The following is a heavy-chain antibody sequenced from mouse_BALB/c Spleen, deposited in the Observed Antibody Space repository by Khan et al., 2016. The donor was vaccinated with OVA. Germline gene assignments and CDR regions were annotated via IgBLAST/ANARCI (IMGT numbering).Heavy chain of an antibody. CDR3: ARSTYRYAFAY. D-gene: IGHD2-14*01. J-gene: IGHJ3*01. V-gene: IGHV3-8*02. CDR2: ILYSGSN. Sequence: EVQLQESGPSLVKPSQTLSLTCSVTGDSITSGYWCWIRKFPGNKLEYMGYILYSGSNYYNPSHKSRISIPRHTSQNQYYLQLNSVTTEDTATYYCARSTYRYAFAYWGQGTLVTVSA. CDR1: GDSITSGY.